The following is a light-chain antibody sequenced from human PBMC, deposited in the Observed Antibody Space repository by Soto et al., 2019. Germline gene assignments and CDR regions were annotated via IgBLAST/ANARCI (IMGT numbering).Light chain of an antibody. CDR1: QSVSIS. Sequence: EIVLAQSPATLSLSPGERATLSCRASQSVSISLAWYQQKPGQAPRLLIYDASNRATGVPARFSGSGSGTEFTLTISSLQSEDSGIYYCLQDNDWPLSTFGQGTRLEIK. J-gene: IGKJ5*01. V-gene: IGKV3-15*01. CDR3: LQDNDWPLST. CDR2: DAS.